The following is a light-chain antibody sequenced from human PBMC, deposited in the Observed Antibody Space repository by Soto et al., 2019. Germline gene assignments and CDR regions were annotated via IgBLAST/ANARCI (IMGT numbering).Light chain of an antibody. CDR2: WAS. Sequence: DIVMTQSPDSLALSLGERATINCTSSQSVLYSSNNESYLAWYQQKPGQPPTLLIYWASTRESGVPDRFSGSGSGTDFSLTISSLQAEDVAVYYCQQYYSNPPCTVGQGTKVDSK. J-gene: IGKJ1*01. CDR1: QSVLYSSNNESY. CDR3: QQYYSNPPCT. V-gene: IGKV4-1*01.